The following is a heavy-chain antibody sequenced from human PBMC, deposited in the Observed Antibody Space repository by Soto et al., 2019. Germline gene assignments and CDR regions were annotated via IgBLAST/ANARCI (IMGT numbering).Heavy chain of an antibody. CDR1: GYTFTSYG. D-gene: IGHD3-3*01. V-gene: IGHV1-18*01. J-gene: IGHJ6*03. Sequence: QVQLVQSGSEVKKPGASVRVSCKTSGYTFTSYGITWVRQAPGQGLEWMGWISPYNGNTNYVKKLQGRLTMTTDTSTTIADMELRSLTSDDTAVYYCARDPRSGLISGEGAHYHYYMGVWGKGTTVTVAS. CDR3: ARDPRSGLISGEGAHYHYYMGV. CDR2: ISPYNGNT.